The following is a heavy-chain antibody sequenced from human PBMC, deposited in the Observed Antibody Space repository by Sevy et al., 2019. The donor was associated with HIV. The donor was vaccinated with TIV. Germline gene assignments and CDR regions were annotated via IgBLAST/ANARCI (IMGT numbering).Heavy chain of an antibody. CDR2: ITSSSNYI. CDR3: ARDTIVVVPAASDPYYYYYGMDV. CDR1: GFTFSSYS. Sequence: GGSLRLSCAASGFTFSSYSMNWVRQAPGKGLEWVSSITSSSNYIYYAVSVKGRFTISRDKAKNSLYLQMNSRRAEDTAVYYCARDTIVVVPAASDPYYYYYGMDVWGQGTTVTVSS. D-gene: IGHD2-2*01. V-gene: IGHV3-21*01. J-gene: IGHJ6*02.